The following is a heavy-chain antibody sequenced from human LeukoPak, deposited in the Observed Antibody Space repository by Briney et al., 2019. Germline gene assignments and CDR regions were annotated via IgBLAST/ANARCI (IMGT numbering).Heavy chain of an antibody. D-gene: IGHD5-12*01. CDR1: GFTFSDYY. V-gene: IGHV3-11*01. Sequence: GGSLRLSCAASGFTFSDYYMSWIRQAPGKGLEWVSYISSSGSTIYYADSVKGRFTISRDDAKNSLYLQMNSLRAEDTAVYYCARDFARLVAGMDVWGQGTTVTVSS. CDR3: ARDFARLVAGMDV. J-gene: IGHJ6*02. CDR2: ISSSGSTI.